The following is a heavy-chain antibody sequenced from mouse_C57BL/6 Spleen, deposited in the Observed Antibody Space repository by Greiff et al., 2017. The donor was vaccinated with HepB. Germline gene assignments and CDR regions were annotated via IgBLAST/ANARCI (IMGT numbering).Heavy chain of an antibody. V-gene: IGHV1-26*01. Sequence: EVKLQQSGPELVKPGASVKISCKASGYTFTDYYMNWVKQSHGKSLEWIGDINPNNGGTSYNQKFKGKATLTVDKSSSTAYMELRSLTSEDSAVYYCAREGGLLWYFDVWGTGTTVTVSS. CDR2: INPNNGGT. CDR3: AREGGLLWYFDV. J-gene: IGHJ1*03. CDR1: GYTFTDYY. D-gene: IGHD2-3*01.